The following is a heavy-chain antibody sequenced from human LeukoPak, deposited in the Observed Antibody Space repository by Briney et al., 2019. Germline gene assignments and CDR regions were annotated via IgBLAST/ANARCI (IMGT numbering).Heavy chain of an antibody. CDR2: INSDGSST. D-gene: IGHD6-19*01. CDR3: ARDLRSVAGDYYGMDV. Sequence: PEGSLRLSCAASGFTFSSYWMHWVRQAPGKGLVWVSRINSDGSSTSYADSVKGRFTISRDNAKNTLYLQMNSLRAEDTAVYYCARDLRSVAGDYYGMDVWGQGTTVTVSS. CDR1: GFTFSSYW. J-gene: IGHJ6*02. V-gene: IGHV3-74*01.